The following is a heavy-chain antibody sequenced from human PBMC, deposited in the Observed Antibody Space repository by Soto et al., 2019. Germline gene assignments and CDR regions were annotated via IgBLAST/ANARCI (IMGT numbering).Heavy chain of an antibody. Sequence: GGSLRLSCAASGLSFSDHYMDWVRQASGKGLEWVGRTENRANYYTTKYAASVRGRFTISRDDPKYSLYLQMNSLKTEDTAVYYCVTNYGSGSYYAWGQGTLVTVS. CDR1: GLSFSDHY. V-gene: IGHV3-72*01. CDR2: TENRANYYTT. D-gene: IGHD3-10*01. J-gene: IGHJ5*02. CDR3: VTNYGSGSYYA.